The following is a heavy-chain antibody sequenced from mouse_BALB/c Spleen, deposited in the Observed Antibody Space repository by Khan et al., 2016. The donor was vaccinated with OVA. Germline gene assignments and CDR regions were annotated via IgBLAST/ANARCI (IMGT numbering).Heavy chain of an antibody. CDR2: ISSSGST. CDR1: GDSITSGY. J-gene: IGHJ2*01. CDR3: AGTSYYGNYYFDY. Sequence: EVQLQESGPSLVKPSQTLSLTCSVTGDSITSGYWNWIRKFPGNKLEYMGYISSSGSTYYNPYIKSRISITRDTSKNQHYLQLNSMTTEDSATYYCAGTSYYGNYYFDYGGQGTTLTVSS. D-gene: IGHD2-10*01. V-gene: IGHV3-8*02.